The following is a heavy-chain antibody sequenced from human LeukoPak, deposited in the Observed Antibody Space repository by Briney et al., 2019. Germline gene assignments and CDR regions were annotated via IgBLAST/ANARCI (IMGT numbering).Heavy chain of an antibody. V-gene: IGHV1-3*01. CDR3: ARGGVPGYYYDSSGYYYHYFDY. Sequence: ASVKVSCKASGYTFTSYAMHWVRQAPGQRLGWMGWFNAGNGNTKYSQKFQGRVIITRETSASTAYMELSSLRSEDTAVYYCARGGVPGYYYDSSGYYYHYFDYWGQGTLVTVSS. CDR1: GYTFTSYA. CDR2: FNAGNGNT. J-gene: IGHJ4*02. D-gene: IGHD3-22*01.